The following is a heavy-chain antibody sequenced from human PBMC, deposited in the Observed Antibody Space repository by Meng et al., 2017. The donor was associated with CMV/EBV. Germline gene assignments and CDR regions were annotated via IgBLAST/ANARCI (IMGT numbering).Heavy chain of an antibody. CDR1: GYTFTGYY. CDR2: INPNSGGT. V-gene: IGHV1-2*02. Sequence: QVQLVQSGAGVKKPGASVKVSCKASGYTFTGYYMHWVRQAPGQGLEWMGWINPNSGGTNYAQKFQGRVTMTRDTSISKAYMELSRLRSDDTAVYYCARTPSYSGSQRPFDYWGQGTLVTVSS. D-gene: IGHD1-26*01. CDR3: ARTPSYSGSQRPFDY. J-gene: IGHJ4*02.